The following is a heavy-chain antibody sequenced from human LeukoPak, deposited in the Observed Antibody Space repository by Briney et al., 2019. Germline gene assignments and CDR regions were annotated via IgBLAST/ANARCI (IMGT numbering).Heavy chain of an antibody. CDR2: VYHNGST. CDR1: GGSISSYY. V-gene: IGHV4-59*01. Sequence: SETLSLTCTVSGGSISSYYWSWIRQPPGKGLEWIGYVYHNGSTNYNPSLKSRVTISVDTSKNQFSLKLSSVTAADTAVYYCARGGVLRFLEDPYNWFDPWGQGTLVTVSS. CDR3: ARGGVLRFLEDPYNWFDP. D-gene: IGHD3-3*01. J-gene: IGHJ5*02.